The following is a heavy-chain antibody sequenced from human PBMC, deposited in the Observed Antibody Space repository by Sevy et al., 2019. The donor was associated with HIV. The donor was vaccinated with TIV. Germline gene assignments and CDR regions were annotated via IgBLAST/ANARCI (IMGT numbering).Heavy chain of an antibody. CDR3: ARDRGIAVGSSRDETFDV. CDR2: IYSGGST. CDR1: GFIVSINY. D-gene: IGHD6-19*01. V-gene: IGHV3-53*01. Sequence: GGSLRLSCEASGFIVSINYMNWVRQAPGKGLEWVSVIYSGGSTYYEDSVKGRFTISRDNSNNRVYLQMNSLRAEDTAVYYCARDRGIAVGSSRDETFDVWGQGTMVTVSS. J-gene: IGHJ3*01.